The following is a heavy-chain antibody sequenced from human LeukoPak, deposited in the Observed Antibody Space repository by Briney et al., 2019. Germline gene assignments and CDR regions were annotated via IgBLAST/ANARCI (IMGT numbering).Heavy chain of an antibody. V-gene: IGHV3-11*01. CDR3: ARITYSSSRHFDY. D-gene: IGHD6-6*01. J-gene: IGHJ4*02. CDR1: GFTFSDYY. Sequence: PGGSLRLSCAASGFTFSDYYMSWIRQAPGKGLEWVSYISSSGSTIYYADSVKGRFTISRDNAKNSLYLQMNSLRAEDTAVYYCARITYSSSRHFDYWGQGTLVTVSS. CDR2: ISSSGSTI.